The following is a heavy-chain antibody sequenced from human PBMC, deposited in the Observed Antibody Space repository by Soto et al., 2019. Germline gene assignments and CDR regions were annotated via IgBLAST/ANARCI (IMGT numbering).Heavy chain of an antibody. CDR2: IKQDGSDK. J-gene: IGHJ4*02. Sequence: PGGSLRLSCAASEFTFSSYWMYWVRQAPGKGLEWVANIKQDGSDKYYVDSVKGRFTISRDNAKNTLYLQMNSLRVEDTVVYYCARDKAGRFDYWGQGTLVTVSS. CDR1: EFTFSSYW. D-gene: IGHD1-26*01. CDR3: ARDKAGRFDY. V-gene: IGHV3-7*01.